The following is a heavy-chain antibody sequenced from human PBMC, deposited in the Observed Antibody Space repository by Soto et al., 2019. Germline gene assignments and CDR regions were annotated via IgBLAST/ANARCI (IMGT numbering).Heavy chain of an antibody. V-gene: IGHV3-72*01. CDR2: IKNKANSYVT. J-gene: IGHJ4*02. CDR3: VRVMLGVTTRVFDY. D-gene: IGHD3-10*02. CDR1: GFTFSDHY. Sequence: EVQVVDSGGGLVQPGGSLRLSCAASGFTFSDHYMDWVRQAPGKGLEWVARIKNKANSYVTEYAASVKGRFTITRDDSRNSLYLQMNILQTEDTAFYYCVRVMLGVTTRVFDYWGQGTLVTGSS.